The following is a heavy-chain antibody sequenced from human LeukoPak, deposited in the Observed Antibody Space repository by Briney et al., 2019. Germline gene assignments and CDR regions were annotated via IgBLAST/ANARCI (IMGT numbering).Heavy chain of an antibody. CDR2: ISGSGGST. CDR1: GFTFSSYA. V-gene: IGHV3-23*01. CDR3: AKDRGIAARLEYFDL. J-gene: IGHJ2*01. Sequence: PGGSLRLSCAASGFTFSSYAMSWVRQAPGKGLEWVSAISGSGGSTYYADFVKGRFTISRDNSKNTLYLQMNSLRAEDTAVYYCAKDRGIAARLEYFDLWGRGTLVTVSS. D-gene: IGHD6-6*01.